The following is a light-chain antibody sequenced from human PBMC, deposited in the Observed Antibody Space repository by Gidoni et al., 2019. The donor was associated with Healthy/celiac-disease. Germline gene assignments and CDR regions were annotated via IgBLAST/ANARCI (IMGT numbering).Light chain of an antibody. CDR1: KLGDKY. CDR2: QDS. CDR3: QAWDSSTAV. V-gene: IGLV3-1*01. Sequence: SYELTQPPSGSVSPGQTASITCSGDKLGDKYACWYQQKPGQSPVLVLYQDSKRPSGIPERFSGSNSGNTATLTISGTQAMDEADYYCQAWDSSTAVFGGGTKLTVL. J-gene: IGLJ2*01.